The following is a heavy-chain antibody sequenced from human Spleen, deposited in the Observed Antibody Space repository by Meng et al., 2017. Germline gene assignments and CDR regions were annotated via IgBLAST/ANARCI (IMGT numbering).Heavy chain of an antibody. Sequence: QLQLHASGPGVGKPPATLPVHVLVSGASISSSNYYWGWFRQPPGKGLEWIGSIGHSGITYYTPSLKSRVTVSIDTSKSQFSLKLPSVTAADTAVYYCVRSSGWVRTGFDPWGQGTLVTVSS. D-gene: IGHD6-19*01. CDR1: GASISSSNYY. CDR3: VRSSGWVRTGFDP. J-gene: IGHJ5*02. V-gene: IGHV4-39*01. CDR2: IGHSGIT.